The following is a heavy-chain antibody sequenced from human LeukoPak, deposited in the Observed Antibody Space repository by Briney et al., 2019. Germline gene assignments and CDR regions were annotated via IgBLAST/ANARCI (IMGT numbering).Heavy chain of an antibody. CDR3: ARGDTDMATGFDY. J-gene: IGHJ4*02. CDR2: IYHSGST. CDR1: GGSISSGGYS. D-gene: IGHD5-18*01. Sequence: PSETLSLTCAVSGGSISSGGYSWSWIRPPPGKGLEWIGYIYHSGSTYYNPSLKSRATISVDRSKNQFSLKLSSVTAADTAVYYCARGDTDMATGFDYWGQGTLVTVSS. V-gene: IGHV4-30-2*01.